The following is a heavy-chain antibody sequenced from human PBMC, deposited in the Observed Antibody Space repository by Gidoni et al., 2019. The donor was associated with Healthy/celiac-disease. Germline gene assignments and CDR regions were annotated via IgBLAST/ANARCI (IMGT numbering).Heavy chain of an antibody. V-gene: IGHV3-23*01. CDR2: ISGSGGST. CDR3: AKALGGSYYGGDY. Sequence: GQRLESGGGLVQPGGSLRLSCAASGFPFSSYAMSWVRQAPGKGLGWVSAISGSGGSTYYADSVKGRFTISRDNSKNTLYLQMNSLRAEDTAVYYCAKALGGSYYGGDYWGQGTLVTVSS. J-gene: IGHJ4*02. D-gene: IGHD1-26*01. CDR1: GFPFSSYA.